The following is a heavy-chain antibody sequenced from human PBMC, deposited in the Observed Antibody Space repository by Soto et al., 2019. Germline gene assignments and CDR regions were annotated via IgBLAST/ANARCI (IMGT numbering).Heavy chain of an antibody. Sequence: QVQLQESGPGLVKPSETLSLTCTVSGDSVSSGSYYWTWIRQPPGKGLEWIGYLYYTGTTNYNPSLKSRVIMSLDTSSNQFSLRLSSVTAADTAVYFCARTFCSTTSCQAHGMDVWGQGTSVTVSS. CDR3: ARTFCSTTSCQAHGMDV. V-gene: IGHV4-61*01. CDR2: LYYTGTT. CDR1: GDSVSSGSYY. J-gene: IGHJ6*02. D-gene: IGHD2-2*01.